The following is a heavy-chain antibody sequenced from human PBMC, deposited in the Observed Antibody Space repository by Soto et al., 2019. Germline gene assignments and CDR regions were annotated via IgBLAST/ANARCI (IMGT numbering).Heavy chain of an antibody. CDR2: ISYDGSNK. V-gene: IGHV3-30*04. CDR3: ARDRIYSSSWYDY. CDR1: GFTFSSYA. Sequence: QVQLVESGGGVVQPGRSLRLSCAASGFTFSSYAMHWVRQAPGKGLEWVAVISYDGSNKYYADSVKGRFTISRDNSKNTLYLQMTSLRAEDTAVYYWARDRIYSSSWYDYWGQGTLVTVSS. D-gene: IGHD6-13*01. J-gene: IGHJ4*02.